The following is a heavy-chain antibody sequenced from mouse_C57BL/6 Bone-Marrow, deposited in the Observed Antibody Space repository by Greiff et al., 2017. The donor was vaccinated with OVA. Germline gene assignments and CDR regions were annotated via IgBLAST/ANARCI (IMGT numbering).Heavy chain of an antibody. Sequence: DVMLVESGGGLVKPGGSLKLSCAASGFTFSSYAMSWVRQTPEKRLEWVATISDGGSYTYYQDNVKGRFTISRDNAKNNLYLQMSHLKSEDTAMYYGARGDASGFAYWGQGTLVTVSA. D-gene: IGHD2-13*01. CDR3: ARGDASGFAY. V-gene: IGHV5-4*03. CDR1: GFTFSSYA. J-gene: IGHJ3*01. CDR2: ISDGGSYT.